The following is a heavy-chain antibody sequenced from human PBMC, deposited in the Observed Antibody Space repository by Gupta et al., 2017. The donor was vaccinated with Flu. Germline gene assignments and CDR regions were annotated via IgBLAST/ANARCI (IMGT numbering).Heavy chain of an antibody. CDR2: ISSNGGST. D-gene: IGHD3-22*01. V-gene: IGHV3-64D*06. J-gene: IGHJ4*02. Sequence: EVQLVESGGGLVQPGGSLRLSCSASGFTFSSYAMHWVRQAPGKGLEYVSAISSNGGSTYYADSVKGRFTISRDNSKNTLYLQMSSLRAEDTAVYYCVKDRPTYYYDSSGFDYWGQGTLVTVSS. CDR1: GFTFSSYA. CDR3: VKDRPTYYYDSSGFDY.